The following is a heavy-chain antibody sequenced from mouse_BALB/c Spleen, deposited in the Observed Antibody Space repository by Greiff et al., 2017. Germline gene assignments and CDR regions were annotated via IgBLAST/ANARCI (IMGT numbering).Heavy chain of an antibody. CDR3: ASGGTGSGYVDYAMDY. Sequence: QVQLQQSGPQLVRPGASVKISCKASGYSFTSYWMHWVKQRPGQGLEWIGMIDPSDSETRLNQKFKDKATLTVDTSSSTAYMQLSSPTSEDSAVYDWASGGTGSGYVDYAMDYWGQGTSVTVSS. CDR1: GYSFTSYW. CDR2: IDPSDSET. J-gene: IGHJ4*01. V-gene: IGHV1S127*01. D-gene: IGHD3-1*01.